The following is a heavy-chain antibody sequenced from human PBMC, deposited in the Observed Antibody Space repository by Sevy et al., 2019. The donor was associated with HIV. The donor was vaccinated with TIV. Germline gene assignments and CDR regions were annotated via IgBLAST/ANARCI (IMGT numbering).Heavy chain of an antibody. CDR1: EFTVSSNY. CDR3: AREDIVLGEGNNYGMDV. D-gene: IGHD2-15*01. V-gene: IGHV3-53*01. Sequence: GGSLRLSCAASEFTVSSNYMSWVRQAPGKGLEWVSVIYSGGSTYYADSVKGRFTISRANSQNTVYLQMNSLRAEDTAVYYCAREDIVLGEGNNYGMDVWGQGTTVTVSS. J-gene: IGHJ6*02. CDR2: IYSGGST.